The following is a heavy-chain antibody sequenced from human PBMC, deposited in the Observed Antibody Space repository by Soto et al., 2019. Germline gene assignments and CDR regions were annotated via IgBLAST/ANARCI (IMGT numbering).Heavy chain of an antibody. CDR1: GFTFSSSE. D-gene: IGHD6-13*01. Sequence: EVQLVESGGGLVQPGGSLRLSCAASGFTFSSSEMNWVRQAPGKGLEWISYVSSSGSSKYYADSVKGRFTISRDNANNSLYLQMNSLRAEDTAVYYCVREGRSTGAPYFGYWGQGNLVTVSS. CDR2: VSSSGSSK. V-gene: IGHV3-48*03. J-gene: IGHJ4*02. CDR3: VREGRSTGAPYFGY.